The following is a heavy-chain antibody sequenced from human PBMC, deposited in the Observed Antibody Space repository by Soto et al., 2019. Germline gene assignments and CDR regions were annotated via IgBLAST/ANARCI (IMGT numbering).Heavy chain of an antibody. Sequence: QVQLVQSGPEVRTPGASVKISCKASGYTFKNYGIKWVRQAPGQGLEWVGWITTYNGNRYSAEKFQGRATMTTDTSTSTTYMELRSLTSDDTGVYYCARDAQPKGVAADGASDLWAQGTLVTVSP. D-gene: IGHD6-19*01. J-gene: IGHJ4*02. CDR3: ARDAQPKGVAADGASDL. V-gene: IGHV1-18*01. CDR1: GYTFKNYG. CDR2: ITTYNGNR.